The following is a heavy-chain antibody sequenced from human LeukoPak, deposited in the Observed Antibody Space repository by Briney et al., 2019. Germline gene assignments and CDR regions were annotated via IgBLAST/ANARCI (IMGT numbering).Heavy chain of an antibody. CDR3: ARGGYCSGGSCYAPPGILY. D-gene: IGHD2-15*01. CDR2: MYYSGST. CDR1: GGSISRGDYY. J-gene: IGHJ4*02. Sequence: SQTLSLTCTVSGGSISRGDYYWSWIRQPPGRGLELIGYMYYSGSTYYNPSLKSRVTISVDTSKNQFSLKLSSVTAADTAVYYCARGGYCSGGSCYAPPGILYWGQGTLVTVSS. V-gene: IGHV4-30-4*08.